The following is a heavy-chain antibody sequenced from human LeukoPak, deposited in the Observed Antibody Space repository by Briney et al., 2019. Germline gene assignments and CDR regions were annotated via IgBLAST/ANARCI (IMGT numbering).Heavy chain of an antibody. Sequence: GGSLRLSCAASGFTFSGSAMHWVRQASGKGLEWVGRIRSKANSYATAYAASVKGRFTISRDDSKNTAYLQMNSLKTEDTAVYYCTRGYYGSGSYYWFDPWGQGTPVTVSS. D-gene: IGHD3-10*01. CDR2: IRSKANSYAT. V-gene: IGHV3-73*01. CDR3: TRGYYGSGSYYWFDP. CDR1: GFTFSGSA. J-gene: IGHJ5*02.